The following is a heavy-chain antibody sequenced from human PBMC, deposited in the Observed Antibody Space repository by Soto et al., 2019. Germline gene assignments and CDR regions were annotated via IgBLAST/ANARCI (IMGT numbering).Heavy chain of an antibody. D-gene: IGHD6-13*01. Sequence: GASVKVSCKASGYTFTGYYMHWVRQAPGQGLGWMGWINPNSGGTNYAQKFQGWVTMTRDTSISTAYMELSRLRSDDTAVYYCARDGAAVGTWPNYYYCYGMDVRGQGTTVTVSS. V-gene: IGHV1-2*04. J-gene: IGHJ6*02. CDR2: INPNSGGT. CDR1: GYTFTGYY. CDR3: ARDGAAVGTWPNYYYCYGMDV.